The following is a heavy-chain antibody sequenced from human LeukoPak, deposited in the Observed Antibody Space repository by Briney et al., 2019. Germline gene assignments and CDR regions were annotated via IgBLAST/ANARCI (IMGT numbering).Heavy chain of an antibody. CDR2: ISAYNGNT. J-gene: IGHJ4*02. CDR1: GYTFTSYG. D-gene: IGHD6-6*01. CDR3: ARGRRYSSSSTQLDY. V-gene: IGHV1-18*01. Sequence: ASVKVFCKASGYTFTSYGISWVRQAPGQGLEWMGWISAYNGNTNYAQKLQGRVTMTTDTSTSTACMELRSLRSDDTAVYYCARGRRYSSSSTQLDYWGQGTLVTVSS.